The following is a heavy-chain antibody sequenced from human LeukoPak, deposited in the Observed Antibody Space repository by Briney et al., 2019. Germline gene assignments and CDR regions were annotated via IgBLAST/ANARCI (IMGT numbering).Heavy chain of an antibody. CDR2: IYHSGST. D-gene: IGHD3-10*01. Sequence: SETLSLTCAVSGGSISSSNWWSWVRQPPGKGLEWIGEIYHSGSTNYNPSLKSRVTISVDKSKNQFSLKLSSVTAADTAVYYCARVRGMVRGARRAFDIWGQGTMVTVSS. J-gene: IGHJ3*02. V-gene: IGHV4-4*02. CDR3: ARVRGMVRGARRAFDI. CDR1: GGSISSSNW.